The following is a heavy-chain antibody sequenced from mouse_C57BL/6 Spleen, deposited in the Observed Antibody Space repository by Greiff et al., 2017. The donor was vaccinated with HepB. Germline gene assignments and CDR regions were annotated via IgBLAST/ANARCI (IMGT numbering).Heavy chain of an antibody. CDR1: GFTFSDYY. CDR3: ARDDTTVSFDY. J-gene: IGHJ2*01. CDR2: INYDGSST. D-gene: IGHD1-1*01. Sequence: EVKLMESEGGLVQPGSSMKLSCTASGFTFSDYYMAWVRQVPEKGLEWVANINYDGSSTYYLDSLKSRFIISRDNAKNILYLQMSSLKSEDTATYYCARDDTTVSFDYWGQGTTLTVSS. V-gene: IGHV5-16*01.